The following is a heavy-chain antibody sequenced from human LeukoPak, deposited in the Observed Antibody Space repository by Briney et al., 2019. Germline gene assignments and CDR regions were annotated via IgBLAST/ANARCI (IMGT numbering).Heavy chain of an antibody. V-gene: IGHV3-7*01. D-gene: IGHD3-9*01. CDR2: IKEDGSDK. CDR1: GFRFSTYW. J-gene: IGHJ5*02. Sequence: SGGSLRLSCEVSGFRFSTYWMTWVRQAPGKGLEWVANIKEDGSDKYYVDSVKGRFTISRDNAKNSVYLQMNSLRAEDTAVYYCARGHHLKYYDILTGRRPYNWFDPWGQGTLVTVSS. CDR3: ARGHHLKYYDILTGRRPYNWFDP.